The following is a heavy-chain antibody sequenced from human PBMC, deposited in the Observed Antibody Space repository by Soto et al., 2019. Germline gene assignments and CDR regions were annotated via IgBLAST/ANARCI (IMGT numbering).Heavy chain of an antibody. CDR2: ISYDGSNK. CDR3: AKLSTLSGLNIPRHTAMATLDY. CDR1: GFTFSSYG. V-gene: IGHV3-30*18. Sequence: PGGSLRLSCAASGFTFSSYGMHWVRQAPGKGLEWVAVISYDGSNKYYADSVKGRFTISRDNSKNALYLQMHSLRAEYTAVYYCAKLSTLSGLNIPRHTAMATLDYWGQGTLVTVSS. D-gene: IGHD5-18*01. J-gene: IGHJ4*02.